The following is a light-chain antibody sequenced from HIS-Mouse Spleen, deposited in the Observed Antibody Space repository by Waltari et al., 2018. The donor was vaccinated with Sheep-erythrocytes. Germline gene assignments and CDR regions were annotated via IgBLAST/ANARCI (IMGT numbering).Light chain of an antibody. CDR1: SSDGGGYNY. Sequence: QSALTQPASVSGSPGQSITISCTGTSSDGGGYNYVSWYQQHPGKATKLMIYEVSNRPSGFLNRLAGAKSGNPASLTISGLQAEDEADYYCSSYTSSSTLVFGGGTKLTVL. CDR2: EVS. J-gene: IGLJ3*02. CDR3: SSYTSSSTLV. V-gene: IGLV2-14*01.